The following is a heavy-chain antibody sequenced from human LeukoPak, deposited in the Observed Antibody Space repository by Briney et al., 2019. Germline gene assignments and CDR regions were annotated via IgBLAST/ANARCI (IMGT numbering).Heavy chain of an antibody. D-gene: IGHD2-2*03. Sequence: SETLSLTCTVSGGSISRYYWSWIRQPPGKGLEWIGYTYYSGSTNYNPSLKRRVTISVDTSKSQFSLKLSSVTAADTAVYYCARAPSNSGYNWFDPWGQGTLVTVSS. J-gene: IGHJ5*02. CDR3: ARAPSNSGYNWFDP. V-gene: IGHV4-59*01. CDR2: TYYSGST. CDR1: GGSISRYY.